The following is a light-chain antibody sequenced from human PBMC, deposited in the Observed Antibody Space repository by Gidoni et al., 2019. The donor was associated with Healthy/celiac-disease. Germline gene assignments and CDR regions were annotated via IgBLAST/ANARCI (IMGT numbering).Light chain of an antibody. CDR1: QGIRNY. CDR3: QKYNSALLT. V-gene: IGKV1-27*01. J-gene: IGKJ4*01. Sequence: IQKTPSPSSLSASVGDRVTITCRASQGIRNYLAWYQQKPGKVPKLLIYAASTLQSGVPSRFSGSGSGTDFTLTISSLQPEDVATYYCQKYNSALLTFGGGTKVEIK. CDR2: AAS.